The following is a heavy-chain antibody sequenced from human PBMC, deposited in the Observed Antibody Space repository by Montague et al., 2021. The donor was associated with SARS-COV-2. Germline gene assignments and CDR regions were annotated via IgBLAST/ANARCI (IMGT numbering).Heavy chain of an antibody. CDR3: AHKKSVWPIAFAF. Sequence: PALVKPTQTLTLTCTFSGFSLDSRGVGVGWIRQPPGKALECLALIYWNDDKRYSPSLKTRLTVTKDTSKNQVVLTMTNMDPVDTATYFCAHKKSVWPIAFAFWGQGALVTVSS. V-gene: IGHV2-5*01. CDR1: GFSLDSRGVG. J-gene: IGHJ4*02. CDR2: IYWNDDK. D-gene: IGHD5/OR15-5a*01.